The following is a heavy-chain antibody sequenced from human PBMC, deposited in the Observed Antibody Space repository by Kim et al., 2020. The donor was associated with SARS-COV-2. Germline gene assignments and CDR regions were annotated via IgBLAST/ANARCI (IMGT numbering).Heavy chain of an antibody. CDR2: MNPNSGNT. CDR3: ARGGYSYGYADY. CDR1: GYTFTSYE. V-gene: IGHV1-8*01. J-gene: IGHJ4*02. Sequence: ASVKVSCKASGYTFTSYEINWVRQATGQGLEWMGWMNPNSGNTGYAQKFQGRVTMTRNTSVSTAYMELSSLRSEDTAVYYCARGGYSYGYADYWGQGTLVTVSS. D-gene: IGHD5-18*01.